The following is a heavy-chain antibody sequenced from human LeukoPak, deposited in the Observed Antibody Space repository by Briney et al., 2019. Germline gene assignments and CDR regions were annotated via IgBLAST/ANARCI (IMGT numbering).Heavy chain of an antibody. Sequence: GASVKVSCKASGYTFTSHAISWVRQAPGQGLEWIGWITVYNGNTIYAQKLQGRVTMTTDTSTSTAYMELRSLRSDDTAVYYCARGASTYYDSSDYFDYWGQGTLVTVSS. CDR2: ITVYNGNT. CDR3: ARGASTYYDSSDYFDY. J-gene: IGHJ4*02. D-gene: IGHD3-22*01. V-gene: IGHV1-18*01. CDR1: GYTFTSHA.